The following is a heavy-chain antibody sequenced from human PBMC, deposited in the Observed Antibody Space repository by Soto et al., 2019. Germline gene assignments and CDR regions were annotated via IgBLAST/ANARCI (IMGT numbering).Heavy chain of an antibody. J-gene: IGHJ4*02. V-gene: IGHV3-23*01. CDR3: AKATHSAPTVTTVFDY. CDR1: GFTFSSYS. D-gene: IGHD4-4*01. CDR2: ISGSGGST. Sequence: GGSLRLSCAASGFTFSSYSMSWVRQAPGKGLEWVSAISGSGGSTYYADSVKGRFTISRDNSKNTLYLQMNSLRAEDTAVYYCAKATHSAPTVTTVFDYWGQGTLVTVSS.